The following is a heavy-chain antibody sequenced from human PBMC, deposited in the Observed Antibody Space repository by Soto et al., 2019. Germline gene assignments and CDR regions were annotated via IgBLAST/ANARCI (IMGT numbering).Heavy chain of an antibody. V-gene: IGHV3-48*02. D-gene: IGHD2-2*01. CDR3: ARCSRNSCYSYGVDV. J-gene: IGHJ6*02. CDR1: GFTFSNCG. Sequence: EVQLVESGGGLVQPGGSLRLSCAASGFTFSNCGMNWVRQTPGKGLEWVSYISDSGATKHYADSVKGRFTISRDNGKDSLYLQMNSLTDEYTAVYFCARCSRNSCYSYGVDVWGQGATVTVSS. CDR2: ISDSGATK.